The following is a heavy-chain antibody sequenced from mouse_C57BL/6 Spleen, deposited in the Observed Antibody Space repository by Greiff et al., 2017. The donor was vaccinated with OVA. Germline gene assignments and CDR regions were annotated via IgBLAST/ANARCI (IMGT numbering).Heavy chain of an antibody. CDR2: IDPSDSYT. V-gene: IGHV1-69*01. J-gene: IGHJ4*01. Sequence: QVQLQQPGAELVMPGASVKLSCKASGYTFTSYWMHWVKPRPGQGLEWIGEIDPSDSYTNYNQKFKGKSTLTVDKSSSTAYMQLSSLTSEDSAVYYCARSRVRDYAMDYWGQGTSVTVSS. D-gene: IGHD3-2*02. CDR1: GYTFTSYW. CDR3: ARSRVRDYAMDY.